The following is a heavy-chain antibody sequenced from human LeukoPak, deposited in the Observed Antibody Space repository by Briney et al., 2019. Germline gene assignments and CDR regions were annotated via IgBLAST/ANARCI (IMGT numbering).Heavy chain of an antibody. CDR3: TTFIMTTDDDY. CDR1: GFTFSNAW. D-gene: IGHD4-11*01. Sequence: GGSLRPSCAASGFTFSNAWMSWVRQAPGKGLEWVGRIKSKTDGGTTDYAAPVKGRFTISRDDSKNTLYLHMNSLKTEDTAVYYCTTFIMTTDDDYWGQGTLVTVSS. CDR2: IKSKTDGGTT. J-gene: IGHJ4*02. V-gene: IGHV3-15*01.